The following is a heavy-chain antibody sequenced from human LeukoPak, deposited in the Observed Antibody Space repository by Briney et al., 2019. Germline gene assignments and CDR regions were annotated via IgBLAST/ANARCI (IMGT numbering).Heavy chain of an antibody. CDR3: AKDQDCGGDCYSGIDY. CDR1: GFTFSSYG. J-gene: IGHJ4*02. Sequence: GGSLRLSCAASGFTFSSYGMHWVRQAPGKGLEWVAVIWYDGSNKYYADSVKGRFTISRDNSKNTLYLQMNGLRAEDTAVYYCAKDQDCGGDCYSGIDYWGQGTLVTVSS. CDR2: IWYDGSNK. D-gene: IGHD2-21*02. V-gene: IGHV3-33*06.